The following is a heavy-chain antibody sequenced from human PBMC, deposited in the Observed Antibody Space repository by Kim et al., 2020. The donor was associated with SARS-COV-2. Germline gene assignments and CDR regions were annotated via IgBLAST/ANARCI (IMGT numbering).Heavy chain of an antibody. CDR3: ARGFDTMVRGVIIPFDS. CDR2: LFHGGST. Sequence: SETLSLTCTVSAYSITSGSYWGWIRQSPGKGLEWIGSLFHGGSTYYKPSLKSRVIISVDTSKNQFSLRLSSVTAADTAVYYCARGFDTMVRGVIIPFDSWGQGIRVTVSS. V-gene: IGHV4-38-2*02. CDR1: AYSITSGSY. J-gene: IGHJ4*02. D-gene: IGHD3-10*01.